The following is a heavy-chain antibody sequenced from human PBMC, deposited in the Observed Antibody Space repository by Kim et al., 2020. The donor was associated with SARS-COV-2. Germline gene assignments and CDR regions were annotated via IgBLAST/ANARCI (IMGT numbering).Heavy chain of an antibody. D-gene: IGHD1-7*01. V-gene: IGHV1-69*13. J-gene: IGHJ5*02. CDR2: IIPIFGTA. Sequence: SVKVSCKASGGTFSSYAISWVRQAPGQGLEWMGGIIPIFGTANYAQKFQGRVTITADESTSTAYMELSSLRSEDTAVYYCARVWDWNFGWFDPWGQGTLVTVSS. CDR1: GGTFSSYA. CDR3: ARVWDWNFGWFDP.